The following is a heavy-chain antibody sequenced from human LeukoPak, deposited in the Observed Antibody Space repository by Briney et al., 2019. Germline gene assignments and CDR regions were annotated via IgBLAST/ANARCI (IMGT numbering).Heavy chain of an antibody. D-gene: IGHD5-24*01. CDR3: ARAVAGLDGYNGY. Sequence: GGSLRLSCAASGFTFSNYRMNWVRQAPGKWLEWVSSISSSGNDISYADSVKGRFTISRDNGKNSLFLQLNSLRAEDTAVYYCARAVAGLDGYNGYWGQGTLVTVSS. J-gene: IGHJ4*02. V-gene: IGHV3-21*01. CDR1: GFTFSNYR. CDR2: ISSSGNDI.